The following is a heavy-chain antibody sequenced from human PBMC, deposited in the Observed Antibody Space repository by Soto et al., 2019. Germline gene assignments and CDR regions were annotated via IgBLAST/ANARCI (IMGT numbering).Heavy chain of an antibody. J-gene: IGHJ6*02. CDR1: VGTFSSYA. D-gene: IGHD5-12*01. CDR2: LIPIFGTA. Sequence: QVQLVQSGAEVKKPGSSVKVSCKASVGTFSSYAIRWLRQAPGQGLEWMGGLIPIFGTANYAQKFQGRVTITADKSTSTADMELSSLRSEDTAVYYCARERIVATITGYYYYGMDVWGQGTTVTVSS. CDR3: ARERIVATITGYYYYGMDV. V-gene: IGHV1-69*06.